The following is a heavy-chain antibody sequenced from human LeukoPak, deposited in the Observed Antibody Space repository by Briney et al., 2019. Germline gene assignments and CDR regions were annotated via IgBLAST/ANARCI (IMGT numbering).Heavy chain of an antibody. V-gene: IGHV5-51*01. CDR3: AIHSYGYRH. CDR2: IYSGDSDT. Sequence: GESLKISCEASGHSFTTYWITWVRQMPGKGLEWMAIIYSGDSDTRYSPSFQGQVTISVDKSISTAYLQWSSLKASDTAIYYCAIHSYGYRHWGQGTLVTVSS. J-gene: IGHJ4*02. CDR1: GHSFTTYW. D-gene: IGHD5-18*01.